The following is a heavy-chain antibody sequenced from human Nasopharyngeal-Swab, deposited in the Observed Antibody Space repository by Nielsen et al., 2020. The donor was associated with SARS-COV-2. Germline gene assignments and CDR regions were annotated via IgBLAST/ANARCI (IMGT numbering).Heavy chain of an antibody. CDR1: GCTFTSYG. J-gene: IGHJ6*02. CDR2: ISWNSGSI. V-gene: IGHV3-9*01. Sequence: GGSLRLSCAVSGCTFTSYGMLWLRLAPGSGLEWVSGISWNSGSIGYADSVKGRFTISRDNAKNSLYLQMNSLRAEDTALYYCAKDGSVVAATGNYGMDVWGQGTTVTVSS. D-gene: IGHD2-15*01. CDR3: AKDGSVVAATGNYGMDV.